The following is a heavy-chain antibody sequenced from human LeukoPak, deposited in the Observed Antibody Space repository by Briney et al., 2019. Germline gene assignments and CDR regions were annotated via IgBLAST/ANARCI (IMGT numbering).Heavy chain of an antibody. D-gene: IGHD3-22*01. J-gene: IGHJ4*02. Sequence: SVKVSCKASGGTFSSYAISWVRQAPGQGLEWMGGIIPMFGRANYAQKFQGRLTITADESSTTAYMELSGLRSEDTAVYYCATDASIYDSRGYYYLWWGQGTLVTVSS. V-gene: IGHV1-69*01. CDR2: IIPMFGRA. CDR3: ATDASIYDSRGYYYLW. CDR1: GGTFSSYA.